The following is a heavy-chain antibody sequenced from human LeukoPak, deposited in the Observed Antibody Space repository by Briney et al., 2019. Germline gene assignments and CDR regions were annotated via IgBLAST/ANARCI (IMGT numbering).Heavy chain of an antibody. Sequence: GGSLRLSCAVSGFTFSGFWMSWSRQAPGKGLEWVASINSDGSEGYYADVVKGRFTISRDNAKNSLYLQINSLRAEDTAVYYCASLSLGHYWGQGTLVTVSS. CDR3: ASLSLGHY. V-gene: IGHV3-7*03. CDR1: GFTFSGFW. CDR2: INSDGSEG. J-gene: IGHJ4*02. D-gene: IGHD6-6*01.